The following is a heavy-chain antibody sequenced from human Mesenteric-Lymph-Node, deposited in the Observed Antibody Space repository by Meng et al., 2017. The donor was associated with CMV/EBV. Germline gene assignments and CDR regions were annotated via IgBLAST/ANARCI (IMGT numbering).Heavy chain of an antibody. CDR3: AREGGLGGMDV. J-gene: IGHJ6*02. Sequence: GGSLRLSCAVSGFSFSDYEMNWVRQAPGKGLEWVSYISSSGSTIYYADSVKGRFTISRDNAKNSLYLQMNSLRAEDTAVYYCAREGGLGGMDVWGQGTTVTVSS. CDR2: ISSSGSTI. V-gene: IGHV3-48*03. CDR1: GFSFSDYE.